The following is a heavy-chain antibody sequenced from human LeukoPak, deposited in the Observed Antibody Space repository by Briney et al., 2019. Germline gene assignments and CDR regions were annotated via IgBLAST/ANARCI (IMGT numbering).Heavy chain of an antibody. CDR3: ASPGAPGRRIAARPNYYYGMDV. CDR2: INHSGST. J-gene: IGHJ6*02. V-gene: IGHV4-34*01. D-gene: IGHD6-6*01. CDR1: GGSFSGYY. Sequence: SETLSLTCAVYGGSFSGYYWSWIRQPPGKGLEWIGEINHSGSTNYNPSLKSRVPISVDTSKNQFSLKLSSVTPADTAVYYCASPGAPGRRIAARPNYYYGMDVWGQGTTVTVSS.